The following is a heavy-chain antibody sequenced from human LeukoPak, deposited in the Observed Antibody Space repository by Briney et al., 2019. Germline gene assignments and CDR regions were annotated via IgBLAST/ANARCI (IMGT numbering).Heavy chain of an antibody. J-gene: IGHJ4*02. Sequence: GESLRLSCAVSGFTFSSYWMNWVRQAPGKGLEWVASIRQDGGEKSYVDSVKGRFTISRDNTIDSVYLQMSSLRAEDTAVYYCVKDLHSGWSFDYWGQGILVTVSS. CDR3: VKDLHSGWSFDY. CDR2: IRQDGGEK. V-gene: IGHV3-7*01. D-gene: IGHD6-19*01. CDR1: GFTFSSYW.